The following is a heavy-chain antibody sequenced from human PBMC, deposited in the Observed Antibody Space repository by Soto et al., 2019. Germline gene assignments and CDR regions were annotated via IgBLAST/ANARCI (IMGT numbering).Heavy chain of an antibody. CDR3: ARAWAVPGSHWGD. CDR2: IYFSGST. Sequence: QVQLQESGPGLVQPSETLSLTCTVSGDSMNPYYWSWIRQPPGKGLEWIGYIYFSGSTNFNPSLKSRVTLSLDTSKRQFFLKLTSVTAADTAVYYCARAWAVPGSHWGDWGRGTLVTVSS. D-gene: IGHD6-19*01. J-gene: IGHJ4*02. CDR1: GDSMNPYY. V-gene: IGHV4-59*01.